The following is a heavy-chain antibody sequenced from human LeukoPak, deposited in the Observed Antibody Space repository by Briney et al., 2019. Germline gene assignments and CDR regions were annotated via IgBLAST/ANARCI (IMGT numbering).Heavy chain of an antibody. CDR1: GGTFSSYA. J-gene: IGHJ5*02. CDR3: ARDQTRQDLGYSSSWYRFDP. D-gene: IGHD6-13*01. V-gene: IGHV1-69*13. CDR2: IIPIFGTA. Sequence: SVKVSRKAPGGTFSSYAISWVRQAPGQGLEWMGGIIPIFGTANYAQKFQGRVTITADESTSTAYMELSSLRSEDTAVYYCARDQTRQDLGYSSSWYRFDPWGQGTLVTVSS.